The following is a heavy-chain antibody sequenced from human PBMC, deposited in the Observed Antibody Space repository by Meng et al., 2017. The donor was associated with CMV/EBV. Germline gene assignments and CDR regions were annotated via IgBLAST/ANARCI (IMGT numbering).Heavy chain of an antibody. D-gene: IGHD3-10*01. CDR3: AHRLHGSGSYYPYYFDY. CDR2: IYWDDDK. CDR1: GFSLSTSGVG. J-gene: IGHJ4*02. V-gene: IGHV2-5*02. Sequence: HITFERAGPTLATPTQTLTLTWSFSGFSLSTSGVGVGGTRQPPGKALEWLALIYWDDDKRYSPSLKSRLTITKDTSKNQVVLTMTNMDPVDTATYYCAHRLHGSGSYYPYYFDYWGQGTLVTVSS.